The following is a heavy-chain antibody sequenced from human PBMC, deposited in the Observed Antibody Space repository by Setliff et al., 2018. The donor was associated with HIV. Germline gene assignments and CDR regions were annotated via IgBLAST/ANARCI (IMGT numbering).Heavy chain of an antibody. V-gene: IGHV1-46*01. CDR1: GYAFTSFY. Sequence: ASVKVSCKASGYAFTSFYLHWVRQAPGQGLEWMAIVNPSGGDTSYAEKFQGRVTMTSNTSTSTVYMDLSSLGSEDTAVYYCARALYTNLAHFDYWGQGTLVTVSS. CDR2: VNPSGGDT. D-gene: IGHD2-2*02. J-gene: IGHJ4*02. CDR3: ARALYTNLAHFDY.